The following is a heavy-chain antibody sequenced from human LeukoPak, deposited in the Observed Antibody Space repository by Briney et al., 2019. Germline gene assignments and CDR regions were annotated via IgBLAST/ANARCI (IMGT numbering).Heavy chain of an antibody. D-gene: IGHD3-16*02. CDR3: ARLQVWGSYRLDY. CDR1: GFTFSSYS. CDR2: ISSSSSTI. V-gene: IGHV3-48*01. J-gene: IGHJ4*02. Sequence: QSGGSLRLSCAASGFTFSSYSMNWVRQAPGKGLEWVSYISSSSSTIYYADSVKGRFTISRDNAKNSLYLQMNSLRAEDTAVYYCARLQVWGSYRLDYWGQGTLVTVSS.